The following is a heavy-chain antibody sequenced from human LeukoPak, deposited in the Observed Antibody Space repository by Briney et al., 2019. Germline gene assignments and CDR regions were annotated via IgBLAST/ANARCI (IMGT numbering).Heavy chain of an antibody. CDR2: IYSGGST. CDR1: GFTVSSNY. Sequence: GGSLRLSCAASGFTVSSNYMSWVRQALGKGLEWVSVIYSGGSTYYADSVKGRFTISRHNSKNTLYLQMNSLRAEDTAVYYCARGGIDILTGYPNYFDYWGQGTLVTVSS. D-gene: IGHD3-9*01. V-gene: IGHV3-53*04. J-gene: IGHJ4*02. CDR3: ARGGIDILTGYPNYFDY.